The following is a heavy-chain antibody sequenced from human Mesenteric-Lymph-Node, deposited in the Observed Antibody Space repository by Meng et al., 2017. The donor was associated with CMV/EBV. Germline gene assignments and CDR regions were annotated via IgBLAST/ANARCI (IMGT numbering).Heavy chain of an antibody. CDR1: GGSFSGYY. CDR3: ARAPFYYDASGYALDY. V-gene: IGHV4-34*01. CDR2: IDHSGST. J-gene: IGHJ4*01. Sequence: GGSFSGYYWRWIRQSPGKGLGWIGEIDHSGSTSYNPSLTRRITMSVDTSRTQFSLTLNSVTAADTAVYYCARAPFYYDASGYALDYRGQGTLVTVSS. D-gene: IGHD3-22*01.